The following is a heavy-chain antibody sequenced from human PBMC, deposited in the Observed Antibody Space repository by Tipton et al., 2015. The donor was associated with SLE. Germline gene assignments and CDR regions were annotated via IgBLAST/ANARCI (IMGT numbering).Heavy chain of an antibody. J-gene: IGHJ5*02. Sequence: TLSLTCAVSGYSLSSGYSWGWIRQPPGKGLEWIGTVYHSGSTHYNPSLESRVTVSVDTSKNQFSLNLKSVTAADTAVYYCARQGAAVTMSGWFDPWGQGTLVTVSS. V-gene: IGHV4-38-2*01. CDR2: VYHSGST. CDR1: GYSLSSGYS. D-gene: IGHD4-17*01. CDR3: ARQGAAVTMSGWFDP.